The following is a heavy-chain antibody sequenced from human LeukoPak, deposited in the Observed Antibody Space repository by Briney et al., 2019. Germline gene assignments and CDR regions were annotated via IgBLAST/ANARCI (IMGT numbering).Heavy chain of an antibody. D-gene: IGHD5-18*01. J-gene: IGHJ4*02. CDR3: ARDGGYSYGYDFDY. CDR1: GFTVSSNY. CDR2: ISYDGSNK. V-gene: IGHV3-30-3*01. Sequence: GGSLRLSCATSGFTVSSNYMSWVRQAPGKGLEWVAVISYDGSNKYYADSVKGRFTISRDNSKNTLYLQMNSLRAEDTAVYYCARDGGYSYGYDFDYWGQGTLVTVSS.